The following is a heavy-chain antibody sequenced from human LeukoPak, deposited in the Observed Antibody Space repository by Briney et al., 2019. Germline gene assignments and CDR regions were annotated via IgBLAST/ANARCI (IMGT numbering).Heavy chain of an antibody. CDR2: ISASNGNT. Sequence: GASVKVSCKASGYTFTSYGISWVRQAPGQGLEWMGWISASNGNTHYAQKLQGRVTMTTDTSASTAHMELRSLKSDDTAVYYCARAERTAITHDHWGQGTLVTVSS. V-gene: IGHV1-18*01. CDR1: GYTFTSYG. J-gene: IGHJ4*02. CDR3: ARAERTAITHDH. D-gene: IGHD5-18*01.